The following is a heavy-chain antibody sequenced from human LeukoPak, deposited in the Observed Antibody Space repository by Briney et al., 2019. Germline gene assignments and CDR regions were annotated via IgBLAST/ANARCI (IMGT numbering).Heavy chain of an antibody. CDR3: ATSVTAADFQH. D-gene: IGHD4-17*01. Sequence: SETLSLTCAVYGGSFSGYYWSWIRQPPVKGLEWIGEINHSGSTNYNPSLKSRVTISVDTSKNQFSLKLSSVTAADTTVYYCATSVTAADFQHWGQGTLVTVSS. CDR2: INHSGST. V-gene: IGHV4-34*01. J-gene: IGHJ1*01. CDR1: GGSFSGYY.